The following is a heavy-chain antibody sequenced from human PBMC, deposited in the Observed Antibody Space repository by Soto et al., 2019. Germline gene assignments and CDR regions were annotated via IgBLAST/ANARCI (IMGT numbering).Heavy chain of an antibody. CDR1: GYSFSTYW. V-gene: IGHV5-51*01. CDR2: IYPGDSDT. CDR3: ARHAYDFWSGHPNPRYYYGMDV. Sequence: PGESLKISCKGSGYSFSTYWIAWVRQMPGKGLEWMGIIYPGDSDTRYSPSLQGQVTISVDKSISTAYLQWSSLKATDTAMYYCARHAYDFWSGHPNPRYYYGMDVWGQGTTVTDSS. D-gene: IGHD3-3*01. J-gene: IGHJ6*02.